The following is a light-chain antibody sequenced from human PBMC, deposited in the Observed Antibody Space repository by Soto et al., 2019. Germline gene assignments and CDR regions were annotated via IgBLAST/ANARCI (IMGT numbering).Light chain of an antibody. Sequence: IQLTQSPSSLSASVGDRVTITCRASQGIRNYLAWYQHKPGKAPQLLIYLASTLQGGVPSRFSGSGSGTDFSLTISSLQPEDVATYYCQYLNSFPLTFGGGTKVEIK. CDR2: LAS. V-gene: IGKV1-9*01. CDR3: QYLNSFPLT. CDR1: QGIRNY. J-gene: IGKJ4*01.